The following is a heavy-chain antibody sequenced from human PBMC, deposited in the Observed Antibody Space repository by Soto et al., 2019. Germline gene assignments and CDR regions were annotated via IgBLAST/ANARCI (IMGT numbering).Heavy chain of an antibody. J-gene: IGHJ4*02. CDR1: GYTFTRYG. CDR2: MSADNGNT. CDR3: ARDERVEGRLEY. V-gene: IGHV1-18*01. Sequence: QVQLVQSGAEVKKPGASVKVSCKASGYTFTRYGISWVRQAPGQGLEWMGWMSADNGNTYYAQKFQGRVTTTTDTSTSTAYMELRSLRSDDTAVYYCARDERVEGRLEYWGQGTLVTVSS. D-gene: IGHD3-3*01.